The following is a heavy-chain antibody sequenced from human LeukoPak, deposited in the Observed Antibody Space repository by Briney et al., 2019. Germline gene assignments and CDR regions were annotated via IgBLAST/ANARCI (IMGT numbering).Heavy chain of an antibody. J-gene: IGHJ5*02. CDR3: ARSPRYCSSTSCYFLGWFDP. Sequence: PSETLSLTCAVYGGSFSGYYWSWIRQPPGKGLEWIGSIYYSGSTYYNPSLKSRVTISVDTSKNQFSLKLSSVTAADTAVYYCARSPRYCSSTSCYFLGWFDPWGQGTLVTVSS. CDR2: IYYSGST. D-gene: IGHD2-2*01. V-gene: IGHV4-34*01. CDR1: GGSFSGYY.